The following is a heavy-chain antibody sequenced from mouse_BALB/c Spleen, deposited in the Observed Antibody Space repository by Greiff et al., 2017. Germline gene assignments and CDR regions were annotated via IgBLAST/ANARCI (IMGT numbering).Heavy chain of an antibody. CDR2: ISYSGST. CDR1: GDSITSGY. J-gene: IGHJ4*01. D-gene: IGHD2-14*01. V-gene: IGHV3-8*02. Sequence: EVMLVESGPSLVKPSQTLSLTCSVTGDSITSGYWNWIRKFPGNKLEYMGYISYSGSTYYNPSLKSRISITRDTSKNQYYLQLNSVTTEDTATFYCASDYRYGDGMDYWGQGTPVTVSS. CDR3: ASDYRYGDGMDY.